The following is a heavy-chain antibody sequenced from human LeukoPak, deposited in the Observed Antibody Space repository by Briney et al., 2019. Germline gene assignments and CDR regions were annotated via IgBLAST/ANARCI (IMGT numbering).Heavy chain of an antibody. Sequence: PSETLSLTCTVSGGSFSSHYWSWIRQPPGKGLEWIGYISYSGSTNYNPSLKGRVTISVDTSNNQFSLKLSSVTAADTAVYYCARADTAMVTHAFDIWGQGTTVTVSS. CDR2: ISYSGST. J-gene: IGHJ3*02. CDR3: ARADTAMVTHAFDI. D-gene: IGHD5-18*01. V-gene: IGHV4-59*11. CDR1: GGSFSSHY.